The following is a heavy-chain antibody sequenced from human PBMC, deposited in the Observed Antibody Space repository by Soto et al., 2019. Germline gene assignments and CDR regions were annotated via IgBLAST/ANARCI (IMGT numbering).Heavy chain of an antibody. J-gene: IGHJ6*02. V-gene: IGHV1-69*13. CDR1: GGTFSIYA. CDR2: IIPIFGTA. D-gene: IGHD3-3*01. Sequence: SVKVSGKASGGTFSIYAISGVVRSPLRWREGMGGIIPIFGTANYAQKFQGRVTITADESTSTAYMELSSLRSEDTAVYYCAIDYDFWSGYHKGDYYYGMDVWGQGTTVTVSS. CDR3: AIDYDFWSGYHKGDYYYGMDV.